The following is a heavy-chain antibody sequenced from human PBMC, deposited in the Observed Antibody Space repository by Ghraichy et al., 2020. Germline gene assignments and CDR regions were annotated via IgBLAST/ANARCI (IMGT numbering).Heavy chain of an antibody. Sequence: SETLSLTCAVYGGSFSGYYWSWIRQPPGKGLEWIGEINHSGSTNYNPSLKSRVTISVDTSKNQFSLKLSSVTAADTAVYYCARLRMVDDDAFDIWGQGTMVTVSS. V-gene: IGHV4-34*01. CDR1: GGSFSGYY. CDR3: ARLRMVDDDAFDI. J-gene: IGHJ3*02. D-gene: IGHD2-8*01. CDR2: INHSGST.